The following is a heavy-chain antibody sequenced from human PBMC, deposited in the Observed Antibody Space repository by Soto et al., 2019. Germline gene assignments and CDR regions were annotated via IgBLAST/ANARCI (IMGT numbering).Heavy chain of an antibody. J-gene: IGHJ4*02. CDR3: ARGPVTQTSFIDH. V-gene: IGHV3-30-3*01. CDR1: GFTFSSYP. CDR2: ISYDGGNQ. D-gene: IGHD4-4*01. Sequence: WSLLLPCEASGFTFSSYPMHWVRQAPGKGLEWVTVISYDGGNQYYADSVKGRFTISRDNSKDTLYLQMHSLRSDDTAVYFCARGPVTQTSFIDHWGQGTLVTVYS.